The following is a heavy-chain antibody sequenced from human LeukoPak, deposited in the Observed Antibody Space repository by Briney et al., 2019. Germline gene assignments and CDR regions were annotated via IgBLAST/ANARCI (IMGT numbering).Heavy chain of an antibody. D-gene: IGHD3-10*01. J-gene: IGHJ4*02. V-gene: IGHV3-23*01. CDR3: AKDLKSSRSVGSSEKVDH. CDR2: IFGSGGVT. Sequence: PGGSLRLSCAASGFTFTNYAMSWVRRAPGKGLEWVSSIFGSGGVTHYADSVRGRFTITRDNSKNTLYLQMNILRAEDTAVYYCAKDLKSSRSVGSSEKVDHWGQGTLVTVSS. CDR1: GFTFTNYA.